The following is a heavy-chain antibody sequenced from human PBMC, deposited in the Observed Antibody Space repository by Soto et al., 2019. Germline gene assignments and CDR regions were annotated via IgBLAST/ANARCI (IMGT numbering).Heavy chain of an antibody. CDR2: VYDSGST. V-gene: IGHV4-59*02. D-gene: IGHD1-26*01. CDR1: GASVINDY. Sequence: PSETLSLTCTVTGASVINDYWNWIRQNPGKGLEWIGFVYDSGSTSYNSSLKSRLTISVDTSKNQFSLKLSSVTAADTAVYYCVRQVGATGSYSYAVWGQGTMVTVSS. J-gene: IGHJ3*01. CDR3: VRQVGATGSYSYAV.